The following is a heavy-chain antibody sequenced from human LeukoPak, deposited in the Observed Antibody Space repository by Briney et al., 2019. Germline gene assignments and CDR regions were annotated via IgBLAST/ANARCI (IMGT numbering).Heavy chain of an antibody. D-gene: IGHD2-2*03. Sequence: GGSLRLSCAASGFILSTYAMSWVRQAPGKGLEWVSIISGSGGSTYYADSVKGRLTISRDNSKNTLYLQMNSLRAEDTAVYYCASGHCSSSTCDGFYGMDVWGQGTTVTVSS. CDR2: ISGSGGST. V-gene: IGHV3-23*01. J-gene: IGHJ6*02. CDR1: GFILSTYA. CDR3: ASGHCSSSTCDGFYGMDV.